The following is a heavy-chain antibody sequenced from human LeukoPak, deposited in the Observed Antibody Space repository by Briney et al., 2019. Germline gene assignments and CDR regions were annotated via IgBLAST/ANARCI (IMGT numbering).Heavy chain of an antibody. V-gene: IGHV3-30*02. CDR1: GFTFSSYG. J-gene: IGHJ6*04. D-gene: IGHD4/OR15-4a*01. CDR2: IRHDGSSE. Sequence: PWGSLRLSCAASGFTFSSYGIHWVRQAPGKGLEWVAFIRHDGSSEYYTDSVKGRFTISRDNSKNTLYLQMNSLRAEDTAVYYCAKSRMTIMTHAGMDVWGKGTTVTISS. CDR3: AKSRMTIMTHAGMDV.